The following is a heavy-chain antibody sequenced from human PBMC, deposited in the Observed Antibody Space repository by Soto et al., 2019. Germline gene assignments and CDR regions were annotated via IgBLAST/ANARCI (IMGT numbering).Heavy chain of an antibody. J-gene: IGHJ6*03. D-gene: IGHD1-1*01. CDR2: TYYKSKWYY. Sequence: PSQTLSRTCDISGDSVSSNRAGWNWIRQTPSRGLEWLGRTYYKSKWYYTYAASVKSRITVSPDTSKNQFSLQLTSVTPEDTAVYYCARGSWDDVSGHYYMDVWDKGTTVTVSS. CDR3: ARGSWDDVSGHYYMDV. CDR1: GDSVSSNRAG. V-gene: IGHV6-1*01.